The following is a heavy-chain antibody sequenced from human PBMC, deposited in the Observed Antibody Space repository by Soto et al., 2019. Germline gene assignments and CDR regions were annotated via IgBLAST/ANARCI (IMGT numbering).Heavy chain of an antibody. Sequence: QVQLVQSGTEVKKPGSSVKVSCKACGGTFRNYPINWVRQAPGQGLEWMGSIFPLTDIPDYAQNFQARLTISADKSTSTAYMELSSLTSDDTAMYFCARGPLGVLNYFESWGQGTLVTVSP. D-gene: IGHD2-8*01. V-gene: IGHV1-69*02. J-gene: IGHJ4*02. CDR3: ARGPLGVLNYFES. CDR2: IFPLTDIP. CDR1: GGTFRNYP.